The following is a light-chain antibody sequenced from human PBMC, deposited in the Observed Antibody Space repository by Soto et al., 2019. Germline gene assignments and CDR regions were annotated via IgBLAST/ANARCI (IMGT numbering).Light chain of an antibody. Sequence: EIVLTQSPGTLSLSPGERATLSCRASQSLSGTYLAWYQQKPCQAPRLLIYGASSRATCIPDRFSGSGSGTDFTLTISRLEPEDCAVDYCQQYGSSPLTFGGGTKVEIK. V-gene: IGKV3-20*01. J-gene: IGKJ4*01. CDR2: GAS. CDR3: QQYGSSPLT. CDR1: QSLSGTY.